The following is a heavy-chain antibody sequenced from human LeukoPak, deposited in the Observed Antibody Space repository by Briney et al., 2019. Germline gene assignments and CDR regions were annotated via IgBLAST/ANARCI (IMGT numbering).Heavy chain of an antibody. CDR2: ISYEGNNK. CDR1: GFTFSNYD. J-gene: IGHJ4*02. V-gene: IGHV3-30*18. D-gene: IGHD4-17*01. Sequence: RRSLRLSCAASGFTFSNYDMHWVRQAPGKGLEWVAVISYEGNNKYYADSVKGRFTISRDNSKNTLYVQMNSLRAEDTAVYYCAKSVTSVTTASLDYWGQGTLVTVSS. CDR3: AKSVTSVTTASLDY.